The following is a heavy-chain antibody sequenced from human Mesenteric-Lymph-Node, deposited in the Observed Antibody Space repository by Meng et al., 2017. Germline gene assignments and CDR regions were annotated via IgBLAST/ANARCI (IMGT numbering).Heavy chain of an antibody. D-gene: IGHD6-13*01. CDR3: AGERDCSSWPDY. J-gene: IGHJ4*02. V-gene: IGHV1-18*01. CDR2: IRAYNGNT. Sequence: ASVKISCKASGYTFTSDVISWVREAPGQGHEWMGWIRAYNGNTNYAQKLQGRVTMTADTTTSTAYMELRSLGSDATAVYYGAGERDCSSWPDYWGQGTLVTVSS. CDR1: GYTFTSDV.